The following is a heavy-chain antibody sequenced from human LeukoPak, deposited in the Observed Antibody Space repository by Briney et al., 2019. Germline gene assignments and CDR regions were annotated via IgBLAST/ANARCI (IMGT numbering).Heavy chain of an antibody. Sequence: SVKVSCKASGGAFSSYTISWVRQAPGQGLEWMGRIIPILGIANYAQKFQGRVTITADKSTSTAYMELSSLRSEDTAVYYCARDATWAQYSSSWNNWFDPWGQGTLVTVSS. CDR2: IIPILGIA. CDR1: GGAFSSYT. V-gene: IGHV1-69*04. CDR3: ARDATWAQYSSSWNNWFDP. J-gene: IGHJ5*02. D-gene: IGHD6-13*01.